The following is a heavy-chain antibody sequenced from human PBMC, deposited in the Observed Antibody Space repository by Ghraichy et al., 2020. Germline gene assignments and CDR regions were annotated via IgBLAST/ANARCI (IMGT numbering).Heavy chain of an antibody. D-gene: IGHD1-26*01. CDR1: GFTFSSYS. CDR3: ARDSSGSYTAFDY. J-gene: IGHJ4*02. Sequence: LSLTCAASGFTFSSYSMNWVRQAPGKGLEWVSSISSSSSYIYYADSVKGRFTISRDNAKNSLYLQMNSLRAEDTAVYYCARDSSGSYTAFDYWGQGTLVTVSS. CDR2: ISSSSSYI. V-gene: IGHV3-21*01.